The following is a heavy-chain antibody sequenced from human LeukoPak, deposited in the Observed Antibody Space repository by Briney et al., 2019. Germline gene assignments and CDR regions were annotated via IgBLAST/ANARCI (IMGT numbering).Heavy chain of an antibody. J-gene: IGHJ4*02. CDR3: AKAPVTTCRGAFCYPFDY. Sequence: PGGSLRLSCAASGFTFSSYAMSWVRQAPGKWLEWVSAISDTGNTYHADSVKGRFTIPRDSSKNTLFLQMNRLRPEDAAVYYCAKAPVTTCRGAFCYPFDYWGLGTLVTVSS. CDR2: ISDTGNT. CDR1: GFTFSSYA. V-gene: IGHV3-23*01. D-gene: IGHD2-15*01.